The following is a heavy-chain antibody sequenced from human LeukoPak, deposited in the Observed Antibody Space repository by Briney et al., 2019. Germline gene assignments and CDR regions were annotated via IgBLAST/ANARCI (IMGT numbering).Heavy chain of an antibody. D-gene: IGHD4-23*01. Sequence: GGSLRLSCAASGFTFSNYWMSWVRQAPGKGLVWVSRINSDGSSTSYADSVKGRFTLSRDNAKNTLYLQMNSLRAEDTAVYYCARSDYGGTFRYWGQGTLVTVSS. CDR2: INSDGSST. J-gene: IGHJ4*02. CDR3: ARSDYGGTFRY. V-gene: IGHV3-74*01. CDR1: GFTFSNYW.